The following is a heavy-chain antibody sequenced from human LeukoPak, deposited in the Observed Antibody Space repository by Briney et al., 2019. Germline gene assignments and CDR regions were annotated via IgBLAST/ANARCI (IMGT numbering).Heavy chain of an antibody. Sequence: GGSLRLSCAASGFTFSSYAMSWVRRAPGKGLEWVSAISGSGGSTYYADSVKGRFTISRDNSKNTLYLQMNSLRAEDTAVYYCAKGHSSIAAAGYFDYWGQGTLVTVSS. V-gene: IGHV3-23*01. CDR1: GFTFSSYA. CDR2: ISGSGGST. J-gene: IGHJ4*02. CDR3: AKGHSSIAAAGYFDY. D-gene: IGHD6-13*01.